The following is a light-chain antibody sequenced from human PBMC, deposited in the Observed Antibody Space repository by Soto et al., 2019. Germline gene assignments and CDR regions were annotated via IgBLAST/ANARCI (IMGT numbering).Light chain of an antibody. CDR2: GAS. J-gene: IGKJ3*01. Sequence: EIVMTQSPATLSVSPGERVTLSCRASESISRNLAWYQQKPGQAPRLLIYGASSRDTGVPARFSGGGCGTEFTLTISSLQSEDSAVYFCQQYMNWPPLTFGPGTKVDV. CDR1: ESISRN. V-gene: IGKV3-15*01. CDR3: QQYMNWPPLT.